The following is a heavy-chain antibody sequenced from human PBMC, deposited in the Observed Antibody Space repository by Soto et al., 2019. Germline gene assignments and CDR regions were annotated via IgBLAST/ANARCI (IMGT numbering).Heavy chain of an antibody. CDR2: IYYSGST. Sequence: QVQLQESGPGLVKPSQTLSLTCTVSGGSISSGGYYWSWIRQHPGKGLEWIGYIYYSGSTYYNPSLKSRVTISVDTSKNQFSLKLSSVTAADTAVYYCARGSARGASPADRNYFDYWGQGTLVTVSS. CDR1: GGSISSGGYY. J-gene: IGHJ4*02. D-gene: IGHD1-26*01. V-gene: IGHV4-31*03. CDR3: ARGSARGASPADRNYFDY.